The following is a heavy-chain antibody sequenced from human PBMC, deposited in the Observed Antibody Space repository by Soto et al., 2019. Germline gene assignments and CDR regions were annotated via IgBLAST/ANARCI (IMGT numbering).Heavy chain of an antibody. CDR3: VRLREFLQWFDP. D-gene: IGHD2-21*01. CDR1: GYNFTSYG. J-gene: IGHJ5*02. Sequence: QVQLVQSGAEVKKPGASVKVSCKASGYNFTSYGISWVRQAPGQGLEWMGWISTYNGNTNFAQKFPGRVTMTTDTSTNTSYRELRSLRSDDTAVYYCVRLREFLQWFDPWGQGTLVTVSS. V-gene: IGHV1-18*01. CDR2: ISTYNGNT.